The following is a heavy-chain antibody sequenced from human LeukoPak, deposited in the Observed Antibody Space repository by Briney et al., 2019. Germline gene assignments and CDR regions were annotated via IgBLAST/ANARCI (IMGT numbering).Heavy chain of an antibody. D-gene: IGHD2-15*01. J-gene: IGHJ5*02. V-gene: IGHV4-30-2*01. CDR2: IYHSGST. CDR3: ARGYCSGGSCYASGFDP. CDR1: GGSISSGGYS. Sequence: SETLSLTCAVSGGSISSGGYSWSWIRQPPGKGLAWIGYIYHSGSTYYNPSLKSRVTISVDRSKNQFSLKLSSVTAADTAVYYCARGYCSGGSCYASGFDPWGQGTLVTVSS.